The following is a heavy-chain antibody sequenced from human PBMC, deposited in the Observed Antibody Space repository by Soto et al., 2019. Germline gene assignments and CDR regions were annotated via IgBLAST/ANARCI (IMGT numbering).Heavy chain of an antibody. D-gene: IGHD2-15*01. CDR2: ISYDGSNK. Sequence: GGSLRLSCAASGFTFSSYGMHWVRQAPGKGLEWVAVISYDGSNKYYADSVKGRSTISRDNSKNTLYLQMNSLRAEDTAVYYCAKLLHCSGGSCYFPDAFDIWGQGTMVTVSS. J-gene: IGHJ3*02. CDR3: AKLLHCSGGSCYFPDAFDI. CDR1: GFTFSSYG. V-gene: IGHV3-30*18.